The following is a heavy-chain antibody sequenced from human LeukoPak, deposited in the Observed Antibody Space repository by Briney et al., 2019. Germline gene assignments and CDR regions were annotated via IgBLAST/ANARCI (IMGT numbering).Heavy chain of an antibody. CDR3: ARDAGRDYDILTGYYQKYYFDY. CDR2: ISAYNGNT. CDR1: GYTFTSYG. D-gene: IGHD3-9*01. J-gene: IGHJ4*02. Sequence: ASVKVSCKAPGYTFTSYGISWVRQAPGQGLEWMGWISAYNGNTNYAQKLQGRVTMTTDTSTSTAYMELRSLRSDDTAVYYCARDAGRDYDILTGYYQKYYFDYWGQGTLVTVSS. V-gene: IGHV1-18*01.